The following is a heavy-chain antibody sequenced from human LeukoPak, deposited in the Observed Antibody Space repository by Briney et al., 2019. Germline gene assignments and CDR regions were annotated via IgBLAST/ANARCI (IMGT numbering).Heavy chain of an antibody. CDR1: GYSISSGYY. CDR2: IYYSGST. V-gene: IGHV4-38-2*02. D-gene: IGHD6-13*01. J-gene: IGHJ4*02. Sequence: SETLSLTCTVSGYSISSGYYWGWIRQPPGKGLEWIGYIYYSGSTNYNPSLKSRVTISVDTSKNQFSLKLSSVTAADTAVYYCARKSFHSSSYDFWGQGTLVTVSS. CDR3: ARKSFHSSSYDF.